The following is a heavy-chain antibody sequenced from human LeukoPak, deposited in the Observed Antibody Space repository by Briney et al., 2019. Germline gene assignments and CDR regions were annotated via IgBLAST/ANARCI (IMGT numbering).Heavy chain of an antibody. CDR1: GDSVSSNNGS. V-gene: IGHV6-1*01. CDR2: TYYRSMWYN. D-gene: IGHD3-3*01. CDR3: ARDRPPPYYDFWSGSQNWFDP. Sequence: SQTLSLTCGISGDSVSSNNGSCTWIRQSPSRGLEWLGRTYYRSMWYNDHAVSVKSRITINPDTSKNQFSLQLNSVTPEDTAVYYCARDRPPPYYDFWSGSQNWFDPWGQGTLVTVSS. J-gene: IGHJ5*02.